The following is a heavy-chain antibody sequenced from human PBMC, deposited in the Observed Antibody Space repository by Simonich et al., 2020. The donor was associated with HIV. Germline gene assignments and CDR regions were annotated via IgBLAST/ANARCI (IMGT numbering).Heavy chain of an antibody. CDR2: INHSEKT. Sequence: QVQLQQWGAGLLKPSETLSLTCAVYGGSFSGYYWSWIRQPPGKGLEWIGEINHSEKTNYTPSLKSRVTISVDTSKNQFSLKLSSVTAADTAVYYCAREFVYYGSGLSPSWFDPCGQGTLVTVSS. V-gene: IGHV4-34*01. CDR1: GGSFSGYY. CDR3: AREFVYYGSGLSPSWFDP. J-gene: IGHJ5*02. D-gene: IGHD3-10*01.